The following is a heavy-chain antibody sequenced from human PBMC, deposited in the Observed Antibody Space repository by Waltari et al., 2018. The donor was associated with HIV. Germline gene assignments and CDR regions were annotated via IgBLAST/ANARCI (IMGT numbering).Heavy chain of an antibody. V-gene: IGHV4-61*02. CDR2: IYTSGST. J-gene: IGHJ3*02. Sequence: QVQLQESGPGLLKPSQTLSLPCPASGGSISSGSYYWSWIRQPAGKGLEWIGRIYTSGSTNYNPSLKSRVTISVDTSKNQFSLKLSSVTAADTAVYYCARDVIFGVVRGAFDIWGQGTMVTVSS. D-gene: IGHD3-3*01. CDR3: ARDVIFGVVRGAFDI. CDR1: GGSISSGSYY.